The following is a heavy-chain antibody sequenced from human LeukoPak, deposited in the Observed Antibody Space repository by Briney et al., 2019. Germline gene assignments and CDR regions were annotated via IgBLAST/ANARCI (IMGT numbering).Heavy chain of an antibody. Sequence: ASVKVSCKASGYTFTSYDINWVRQATGQGLEWMGWMNPNSGNTGYAQKFQGRVTITRNTSISTAYMELSSLRSEDTAVYYCATTPGMYYYDSSGSSYAFDIWGQGTMVTVSS. CDR1: GYTFTSYD. CDR3: ATTPGMYYYDSSGSSYAFDI. CDR2: MNPNSGNT. D-gene: IGHD3-22*01. V-gene: IGHV1-8*03. J-gene: IGHJ3*02.